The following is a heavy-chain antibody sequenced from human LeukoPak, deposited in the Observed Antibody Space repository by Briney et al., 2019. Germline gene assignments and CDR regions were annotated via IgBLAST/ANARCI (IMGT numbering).Heavy chain of an antibody. D-gene: IGHD7-27*01. Sequence: SETLSLTCTVSGGSISSYYWSWIRQPPGKGLEWIGYIHYSGSTNYNPSLKSRVTISEDTSKNQFSLRLSSVTAADTAVYYCAGLANWAQDDYWGQGALVTVSS. V-gene: IGHV4-59*08. J-gene: IGHJ4*02. CDR3: AGLANWAQDDY. CDR2: IHYSGST. CDR1: GGSISSYY.